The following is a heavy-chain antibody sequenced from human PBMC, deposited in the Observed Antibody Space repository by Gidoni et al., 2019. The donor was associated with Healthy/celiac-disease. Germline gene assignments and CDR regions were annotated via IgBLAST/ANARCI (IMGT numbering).Heavy chain of an antibody. D-gene: IGHD3-22*01. CDR1: GFTFDDSA. V-gene: IGHV3-9*01. CDR2: ISWNSGSI. J-gene: IGHJ4*02. Sequence: EVQLVESGGGLVQPGRSLRLSCAASGFTFDDSAMHWVRQAPGKGLEWVSGISWNSGSIGYADSVKGRFTISRDNAKNSLYLQMNSLRAEDTALYYCALLAVYDSSGYYSDLDYWGQGTLVTVSS. CDR3: ALLAVYDSSGYYSDLDY.